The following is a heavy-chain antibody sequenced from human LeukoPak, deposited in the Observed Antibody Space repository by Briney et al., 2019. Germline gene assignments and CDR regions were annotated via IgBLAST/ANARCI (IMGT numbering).Heavy chain of an antibody. CDR3: ARANGYYDSAGAYYFDY. D-gene: IGHD3-22*01. CDR1: GGSISSYY. CDR2: IYYSGST. Sequence: SVTLSLTCTVSGGSISSYYWSWIRQPPGKGLEWIGYIYYSGSTNYNPSLKSRVTVSVDLSKNQFSLKLSSVTTADTAVYYCARANGYYDSAGAYYFDYWGQGTLVTVSS. V-gene: IGHV4-59*01. J-gene: IGHJ4*02.